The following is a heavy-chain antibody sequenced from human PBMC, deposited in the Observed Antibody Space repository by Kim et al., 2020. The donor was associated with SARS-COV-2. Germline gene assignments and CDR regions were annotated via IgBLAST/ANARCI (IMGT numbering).Heavy chain of an antibody. V-gene: IGHV4-39*01. CDR1: GGSISSSSYY. CDR2: IYYSGST. Sequence: SETLSLTCTVSGGSISSSSYYWGWIRQPPGKGLEWIGSIYYSGSTYYNPSLKSRVTISVDTSKNQFSLKLSSVTAADTAVYYCARQSSSRVGWGQGTLVTVSS. J-gene: IGHJ4*02. D-gene: IGHD6-13*01. CDR3: ARQSSSRVG.